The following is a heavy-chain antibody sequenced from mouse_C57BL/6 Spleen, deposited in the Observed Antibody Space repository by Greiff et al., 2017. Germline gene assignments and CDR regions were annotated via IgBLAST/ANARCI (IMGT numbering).Heavy chain of an antibody. Sequence: VQLQESGPGLVAPSQCLSISCTASGFSLTSYGVDWVRQPPGKGLEWLGVIWGGGSTNYNSALMSRLSIRKDNSKSHVVLKMNSLQTEDTAMYYCAKHGGNWDPFAYWGQGTLVTVSA. CDR2: IWGGGST. D-gene: IGHD4-1*02. CDR1: GFSLTSYG. J-gene: IGHJ3*01. V-gene: IGHV2-9*01. CDR3: AKHGGNWDPFAY.